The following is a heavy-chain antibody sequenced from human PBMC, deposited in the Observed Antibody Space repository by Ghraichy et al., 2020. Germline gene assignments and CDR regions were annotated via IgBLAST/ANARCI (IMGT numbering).Heavy chain of an antibody. V-gene: IGHV4-34*01. D-gene: IGHD4-17*01. CDR3: ARGHGEPYFDL. J-gene: IGHJ2*01. Sequence: SETLSLTCAVYGGSFSGYYWSWIRQPPGKGLEWIGEINHSGSTNYNPSLKSRVTISVDTSKNQFSLKLSSVTAADTAVYYCARGHGEPYFDLWGRGTLVTVSS. CDR1: GGSFSGYY. CDR2: INHSGST.